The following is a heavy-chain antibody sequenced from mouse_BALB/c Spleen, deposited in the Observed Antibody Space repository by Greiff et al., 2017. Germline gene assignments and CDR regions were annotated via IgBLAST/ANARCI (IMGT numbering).Heavy chain of an antibody. J-gene: IGHJ4*01. CDR1: GYSITSDYA. CDR3: ASITTDYAMDY. D-gene: IGHD1-2*01. Sequence: VQLQESGPGLVKPSQSLSLTCTVTGYSITSDYAWNWIRQFPGNKLEWMGYISYSGSTSYNPSLKSRISITRDTSKNQFFLQLNSVTTEDTATYYCASITTDYAMDYWGQGTSVTVSS. CDR2: ISYSGST. V-gene: IGHV3-2*02.